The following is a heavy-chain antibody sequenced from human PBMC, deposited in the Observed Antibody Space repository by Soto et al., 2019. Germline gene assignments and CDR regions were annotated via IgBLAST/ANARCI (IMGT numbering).Heavy chain of an antibody. CDR1: GGSISSSSYY. J-gene: IGHJ4*02. CDR2: IYYSGST. V-gene: IGHV4-39*01. D-gene: IGHD4-17*01. CDR3: ARQYATVATRYFDY. Sequence: QLQLQESGPGLVKPSETLSLTCTVSGGSISSSSYYWGWIRQPPGKGLEWIGSIYYSGSTYYNPSLKSRVTIYVDTSKNQFSLKLSSVTAADTAVYYCARQYATVATRYFDYWGQGTLVTVSS.